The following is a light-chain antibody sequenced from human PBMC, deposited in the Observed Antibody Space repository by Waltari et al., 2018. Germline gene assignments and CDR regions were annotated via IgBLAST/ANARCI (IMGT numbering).Light chain of an antibody. CDR2: GKN. J-gene: IGLJ1*01. CDR1: SLRHYY. Sequence: SSELTQDPAVSVALGQTVRITCQGDSLRHYYVSWYQQKPRQAPVLVISGKNNRPSGIPDRFSGSSSGNTASLTITGAQAEDEADYYCNSRDSSDNHLVFGTGTKVTVL. V-gene: IGLV3-19*01. CDR3: NSRDSSDNHLV.